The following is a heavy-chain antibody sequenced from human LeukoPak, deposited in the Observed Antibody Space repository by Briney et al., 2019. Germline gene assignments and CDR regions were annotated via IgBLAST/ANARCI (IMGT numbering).Heavy chain of an antibody. CDR2: ISGSGGST. CDR3: AKGLTMVRGVIIRGYYFDY. V-gene: IGHV3-23*01. J-gene: IGHJ4*02. Sequence: PGGSLRLSCAASGFTFSSYGMSWVRQAPGKGLEWVSAISGSGGSTYYADSVKGRFTISRDNSKNTLYLQMNSLRAEDTAVYYCAKGLTMVRGVIIRGYYFDYWGQGTLVTVSS. D-gene: IGHD3-10*01. CDR1: GFTFSSYG.